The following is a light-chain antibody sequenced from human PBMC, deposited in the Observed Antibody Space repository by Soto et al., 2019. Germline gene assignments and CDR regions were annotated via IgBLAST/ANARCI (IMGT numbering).Light chain of an antibody. CDR3: SSYTSISTVV. Sequence: QSALTQPASVSGSPGQSITISCTGTSSDVGGYNYVSWYQHHPGKAPKLMIFEVSNRPSGVSSRFSGSKSGNSASLTISGLQAEDEADYYCSSYTSISTVVFGGGTQLTVL. J-gene: IGLJ3*02. CDR2: EVS. CDR1: SSDVGGYNY. V-gene: IGLV2-14*01.